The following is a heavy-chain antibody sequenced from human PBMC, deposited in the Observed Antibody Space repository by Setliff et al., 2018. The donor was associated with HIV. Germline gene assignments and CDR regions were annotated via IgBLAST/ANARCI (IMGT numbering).Heavy chain of an antibody. J-gene: IGHJ4*02. CDR3: ARGYYYDSSGYSNFDY. Sequence: KPSETLSHTCAVYGGSFSGYYWSWIRQPPGKGLEWIGEINHSGSTNYNPSLKSRVTISVDTSKNQFSLKLSSVTAADTAVYYCARGYYYDSSGYSNFDYWGQGTLVTVSS. CDR1: GGSFSGYY. V-gene: IGHV4-34*01. D-gene: IGHD3-22*01. CDR2: INHSGST.